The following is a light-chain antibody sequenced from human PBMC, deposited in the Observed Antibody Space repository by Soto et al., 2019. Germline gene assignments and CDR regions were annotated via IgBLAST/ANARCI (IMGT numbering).Light chain of an antibody. Sequence: QSVLTQPPSVSGAPGQRVTISCTGSSSNIGAGYDVHWYQQLPGTAPKLLIYGNSNRPSGVPDRFSGSKSGTSASLAITGLQAEDEADYCCQSYDSSPYVFGSGTKLTVL. CDR2: GNS. CDR1: SSNIGAGYD. V-gene: IGLV1-40*01. J-gene: IGLJ1*01. CDR3: QSYDSSPYV.